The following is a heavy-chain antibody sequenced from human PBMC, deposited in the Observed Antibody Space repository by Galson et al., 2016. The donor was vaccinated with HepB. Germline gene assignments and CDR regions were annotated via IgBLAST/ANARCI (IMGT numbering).Heavy chain of an antibody. CDR1: GASIISTNYN. Sequence: SETLSLTCTVSGASIISTNYNWGWIRQPPGKGLEWIASIFHTGRSDYNPSLQSRVTISVDTSMNRFSLSLRSVSTADTATYFCARRPTGYPNWFDRWGHGTLVVVSS. CDR3: ARRPTGYPNWFDR. V-gene: IGHV4-39*01. D-gene: IGHD3-9*01. J-gene: IGHJ5*02. CDR2: IFHTGRS.